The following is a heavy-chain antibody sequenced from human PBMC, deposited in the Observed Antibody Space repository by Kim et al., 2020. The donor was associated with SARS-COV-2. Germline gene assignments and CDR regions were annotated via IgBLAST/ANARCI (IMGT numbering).Heavy chain of an antibody. J-gene: IGHJ4*02. D-gene: IGHD3-10*01. CDR1: GGSFSGYY. CDR2: INHSGST. Sequence: SETLSLTCAVYGGSFSGYYWSWIRQPPGKGLEWIGEINHSGSTNYNPSLKSRVTISLDTSKNQFSRMLSSVTSADTAVYYCARALRGGSGSSALDYWGQGTLVTVSS. CDR3: ARALRGGSGSSALDY. V-gene: IGHV4-34*01.